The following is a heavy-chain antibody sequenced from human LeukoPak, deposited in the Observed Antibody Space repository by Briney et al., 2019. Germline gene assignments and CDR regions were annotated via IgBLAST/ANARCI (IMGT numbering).Heavy chain of an antibody. V-gene: IGHV5-51*01. CDR1: GYSFTTYW. Sequence: GESLKISCKTSGYSFTTYWIAWVRQMPGKGLEWMGIIHPGRSDIRYSPSFQGPVTISADKSISTAYLPWSSLEASDTAMYYCTRREDRTGYSDYWGQGTLVTVSS. CDR2: IHPGRSDI. CDR3: TRREDRTGYSDY. J-gene: IGHJ4*02. D-gene: IGHD3-22*01.